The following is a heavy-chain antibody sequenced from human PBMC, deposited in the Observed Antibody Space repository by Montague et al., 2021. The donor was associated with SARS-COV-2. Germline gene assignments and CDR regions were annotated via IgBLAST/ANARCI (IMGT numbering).Heavy chain of an antibody. Sequence: TLSLTCTVSGGSISSSSYYWSWIRQPAGKGLEWIGRIYTSGTTXYSFSLKSRVTISVDTSKNQFSLKLTSVTAADTAVYYCARAHSGSWAHLDNWGQGSLVTVSS. V-gene: IGHV4-61*02. CDR1: GGSISSSSYY. J-gene: IGHJ4*02. CDR2: IYTSGTT. CDR3: ARAHSGSWAHLDN. D-gene: IGHD5-12*01.